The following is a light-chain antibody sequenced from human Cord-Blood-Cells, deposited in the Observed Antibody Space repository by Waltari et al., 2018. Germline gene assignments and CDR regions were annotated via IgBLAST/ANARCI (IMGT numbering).Light chain of an antibody. Sequence: EIVMTQSPATLSVSPGERATLSCRASQSVSSNLAWYQQKPGQAPRLLIYGASTRATGIPARFSGNGSGTEFTLTISSLQSEDFAVYYCQQYNNWPWMFGQGTKVEIK. CDR2: GAS. J-gene: IGKJ1*01. CDR3: QQYNNWPWM. V-gene: IGKV3-15*01. CDR1: QSVSSN.